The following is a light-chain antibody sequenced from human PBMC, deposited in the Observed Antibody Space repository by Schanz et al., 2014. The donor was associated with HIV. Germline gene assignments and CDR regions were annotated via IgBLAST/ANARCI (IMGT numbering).Light chain of an antibody. CDR1: SSNIGTDYG. CDR3: QFYDSSLSGWV. Sequence: QSVLTQPPSVSAAPGQNFTISCTGSSSNIGTDYGVHWYQQLPGTAPQLLIYGNTNRPSGVPDRFSGSKSGTSASLAITGLQAEDEAHYYCQFYDSSLSGWVFGGGTKLTVL. V-gene: IGLV1-40*01. CDR2: GNT. J-gene: IGLJ3*02.